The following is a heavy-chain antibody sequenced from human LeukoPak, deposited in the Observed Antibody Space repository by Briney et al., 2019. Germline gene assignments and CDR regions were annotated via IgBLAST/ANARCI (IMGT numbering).Heavy chain of an antibody. J-gene: IGHJ4*02. CDR2: INSDGTST. CDR3: ARVRAWSFDY. Sequence: GGSLRLSCAASGFTFTNYWMHWVRQAPGKGLVWVSRINSDGTSTTYADFVKGRFTISRDNAKNTLYLQMNSPRAEDTAMYYCARVRAWSFDYWGQGTLVTVSS. CDR1: GFTFTNYW. V-gene: IGHV3-74*01. D-gene: IGHD3-16*01.